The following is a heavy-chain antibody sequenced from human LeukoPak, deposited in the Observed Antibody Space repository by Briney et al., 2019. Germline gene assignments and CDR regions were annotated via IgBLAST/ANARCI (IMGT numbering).Heavy chain of an antibody. CDR1: GGSFSGYY. Sequence: SETLSLTCAVYGGSFSGYYWSWIRQPPGKGLEWIGEINHSGSTNYNSSLKSRVTISVDTSKNQFSLKLSSVTAADTAVYYCARVSSGWLFDYWGQGTLVTVSS. J-gene: IGHJ4*02. V-gene: IGHV4-34*01. D-gene: IGHD6-19*01. CDR2: INHSGST. CDR3: ARVSSGWLFDY.